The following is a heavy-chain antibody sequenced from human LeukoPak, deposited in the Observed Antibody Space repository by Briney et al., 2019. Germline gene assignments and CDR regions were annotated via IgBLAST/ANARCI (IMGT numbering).Heavy chain of an antibody. V-gene: IGHV1-8*01. J-gene: IGHJ4*02. D-gene: IGHD3-22*01. CDR2: MNPNSCTT. CDR1: GYTFTSYD. CDR3: ARSGNNYYDSSGYGYFDY. Sequence: GASVKVSCKASGYTFTSYDFNWVRQATGQGLEWMGWMNPNSCTTVYAQKFQGRVTMTRNTSISTAFMELSSLRSEDTAVYYCARSGNNYYDSSGYGYFDYWGQGTLVTVSS.